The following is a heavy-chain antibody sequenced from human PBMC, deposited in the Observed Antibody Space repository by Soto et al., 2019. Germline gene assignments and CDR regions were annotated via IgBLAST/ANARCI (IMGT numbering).Heavy chain of an antibody. V-gene: IGHV3-23*01. CDR2: IHGSGETT. Sequence: GGSLRLSCAASGFTFSTYPMTWVRQAPGKGLEWVSSIHGSGETTYYAESVKGRFIISRDNSKNTLYLQMDSLRVDDTAVYFCARRSSGSYYAAFDVWGQGTVVTVS. J-gene: IGHJ3*01. CDR1: GFTFSTYP. D-gene: IGHD1-26*01. CDR3: ARRSSGSYYAAFDV.